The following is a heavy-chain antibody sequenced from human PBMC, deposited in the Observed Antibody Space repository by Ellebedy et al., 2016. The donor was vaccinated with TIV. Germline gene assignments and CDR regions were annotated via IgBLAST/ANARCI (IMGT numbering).Heavy chain of an antibody. J-gene: IGHJ4*02. CDR3: ARGLYGSFEY. Sequence: MPGGSLRLSCTVSGGSISSYYWSWIRQPPGKGLEWIGYIYYSGSTNYNPSLKSRVTISVDTSKNQFSLKLSSVTAADTAVYYCARGLYGSFEYWGQGTLVPVSS. CDR1: GGSISSYY. CDR2: IYYSGST. V-gene: IGHV4-59*01. D-gene: IGHD3-16*01.